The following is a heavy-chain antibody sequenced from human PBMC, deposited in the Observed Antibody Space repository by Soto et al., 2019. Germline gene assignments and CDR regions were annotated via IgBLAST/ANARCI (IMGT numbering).Heavy chain of an antibody. CDR3: ARGALGSSSSWFAFWFDP. CDR2: IYSSGST. CDR1: GGSISSGHYY. D-gene: IGHD6-6*01. Sequence: SETLSLTCTVSGGSISSGHYYWSWIRQPPGKGLEWIGYIYSSGSTYYNPSLMSRVTISVDTSKNQFSLKLSSVTAADTAMYYCARGALGSSSSWFAFWFDPWGQGTLVTVSS. V-gene: IGHV4-30-4*01. J-gene: IGHJ5*02.